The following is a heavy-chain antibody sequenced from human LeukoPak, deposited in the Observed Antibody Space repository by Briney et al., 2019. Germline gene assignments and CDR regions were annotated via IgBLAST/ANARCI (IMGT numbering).Heavy chain of an antibody. J-gene: IGHJ3*02. Sequence: SETPSLTCTVSGGSISSYYWSWIRQPPGKGLEWIGYIYYSGSTNYNPSLKSRVTISVDTSKNQFSLKLSSVTAADTAVYYCARGTGWYGRPDAFDIWGQGTMVTVSS. CDR2: IYYSGST. D-gene: IGHD2-15*01. V-gene: IGHV4-59*01. CDR1: GGSISSYY. CDR3: ARGTGWYGRPDAFDI.